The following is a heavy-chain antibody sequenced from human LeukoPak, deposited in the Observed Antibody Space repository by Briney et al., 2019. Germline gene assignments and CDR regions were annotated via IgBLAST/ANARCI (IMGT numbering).Heavy chain of an antibody. D-gene: IGHD3-22*01. CDR2: IYFRGST. Sequence: SETLSLTCTVSGGSISSGGYYWSWIRQHPGKGLEWIGYIYFRGSTYYNPSLKSRITISLDTSKNQFSLKLSSVTAADTAVYYCARGRYYYDSTGFPEFDYWGQGTLVTVSS. V-gene: IGHV4-31*03. J-gene: IGHJ4*02. CDR3: ARGRYYYDSTGFPEFDY. CDR1: GGSISSGGYY.